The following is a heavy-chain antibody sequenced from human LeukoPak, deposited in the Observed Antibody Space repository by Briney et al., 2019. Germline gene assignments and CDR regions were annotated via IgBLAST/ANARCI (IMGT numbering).Heavy chain of an antibody. D-gene: IGHD6-13*01. Sequence: SETLSLTCTVSGDSVRSYYWSWIRQPPGQGLEWLGHINDRGSTNYNPSLQGRVTISIDTSKNQFSLKVNSVTAADMAVYYCVRDSRYGSGWFEDGLDFWGQGTTVTVSS. CDR1: GDSVRSYY. J-gene: IGHJ6*02. V-gene: IGHV4-59*02. CDR3: VRDSRYGSGWFEDGLDF. CDR2: INDRGST.